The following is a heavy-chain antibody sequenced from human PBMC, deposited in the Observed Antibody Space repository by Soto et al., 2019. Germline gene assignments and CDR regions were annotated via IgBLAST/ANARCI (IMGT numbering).Heavy chain of an antibody. CDR2: IIPILGIA. Sequence: QVQLVQSGAEVKKPGSSVKVSCKASGGTFSSYTISWVRQAPGQGLEWMGRIIPILGIANYAQKFQGRVTITADKSTSTAYMELSSLRSEDSAVYYCAIGDGYRKGGDWFDPWGQGTLVTVSS. D-gene: IGHD5-12*01. CDR1: GGTFSSYT. CDR3: AIGDGYRKGGDWFDP. V-gene: IGHV1-69*02. J-gene: IGHJ5*02.